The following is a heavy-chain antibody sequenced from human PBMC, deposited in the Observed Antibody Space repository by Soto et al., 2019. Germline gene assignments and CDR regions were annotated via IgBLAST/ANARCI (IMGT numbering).Heavy chain of an antibody. D-gene: IGHD6-19*01. CDR1: GFTFSSYS. J-gene: IGHJ4*02. V-gene: IGHV3-48*01. CDR3: VRRAVAGFDY. CDR2: ISSSSSTI. Sequence: EVQLVESGGGLVQPGGSLRLSCAASGFTFSSYSMNWVRQAPGKGLEWVSYISSSSSTIYYADSVKGRFTISRDNAKNSLYLQMHSLRAEDTAVYYCVRRAVAGFDYWGQGTLVTVSS.